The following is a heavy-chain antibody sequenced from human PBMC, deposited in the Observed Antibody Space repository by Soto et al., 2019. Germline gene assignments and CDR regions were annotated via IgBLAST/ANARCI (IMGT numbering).Heavy chain of an antibody. D-gene: IGHD3-10*01. J-gene: IGHJ6*02. Sequence: LSLTCAVSGGSISSSNWWSWVRQPPGKGLEWIGEIYHSGSTNYNPSLKSRVTISVDKSKNQFSLKLSSVTAADTAVYYCARDRHYGSGRGYYYYGMDVWGQGTTVTVSS. CDR2: IYHSGST. V-gene: IGHV4-4*02. CDR1: GGSISSSNW. CDR3: ARDRHYGSGRGYYYYGMDV.